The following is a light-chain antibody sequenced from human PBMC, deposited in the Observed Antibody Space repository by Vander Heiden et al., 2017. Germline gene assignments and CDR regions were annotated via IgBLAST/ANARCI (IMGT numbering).Light chain of an antibody. CDR3: SSYTSSSTWV. J-gene: IGLJ3*02. V-gene: IGLV2-14*01. CDR2: EVS. Sequence: QSALTQPASVSGSPGQSITISCTGTSSHVGGYNYVSWYQQHPGKAPKLMIYEVSNRPSGVSNRFSGSKSGNTASPTISGLQAEDEADYYCSSYTSSSTWVFGGGTKLTVI. CDR1: SSHVGGYNY.